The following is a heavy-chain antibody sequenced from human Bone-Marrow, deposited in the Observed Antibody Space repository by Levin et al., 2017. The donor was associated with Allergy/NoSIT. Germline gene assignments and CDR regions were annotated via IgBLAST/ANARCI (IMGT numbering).Heavy chain of an antibody. Sequence: GESLKISCKDSGYNFAHYWIGWVRQMPGKGLEWMGIIYPDDSDTRYSPSFQGQVTISADKSINTAYLQWSSLKASDTAMYYCASQGGSSGKAFDIWGQGTMVTVSS. D-gene: IGHD6-25*01. CDR2: IYPDDSDT. J-gene: IGHJ3*02. CDR3: ASQGGSSGKAFDI. V-gene: IGHV5-51*01. CDR1: GYNFAHYW.